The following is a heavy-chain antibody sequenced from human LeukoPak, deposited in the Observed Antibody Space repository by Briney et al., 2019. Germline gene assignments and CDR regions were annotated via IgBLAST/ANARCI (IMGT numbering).Heavy chain of an antibody. CDR3: ARRNYDFWSDYAFDI. Sequence: ASVKVSCKASGFTFTGYYVHWVRQATGQGLEWMGWMNPNSGNTGYAQKFQGRVTMTRNTSISTAYMELSSLRSEDTAVYYCARRNYDFWSDYAFDIWGQGTMVTVSS. CDR1: GFTFTGYY. V-gene: IGHV1-8*02. CDR2: MNPNSGNT. D-gene: IGHD3-3*01. J-gene: IGHJ3*02.